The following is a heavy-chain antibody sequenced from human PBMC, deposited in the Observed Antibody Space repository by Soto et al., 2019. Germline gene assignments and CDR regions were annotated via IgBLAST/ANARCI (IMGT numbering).Heavy chain of an antibody. CDR3: ARDAPPPELRFLEWHNYDYNGMDV. CDR2: ISCYNGKT. CDR1: GYSFTAYG. J-gene: IGHJ6*02. Sequence: GSVKVSWKSPGYSFTAYGISWVLQAPGQGLEWMGWISCYNGKTKYAQKVQGRVTMTTDTSTSTAYMEVRSLRSDDTAIYYCARDAPPPELRFLEWHNYDYNGMDVWGQGTTVTVSS. D-gene: IGHD3-3*01. V-gene: IGHV1-18*01.